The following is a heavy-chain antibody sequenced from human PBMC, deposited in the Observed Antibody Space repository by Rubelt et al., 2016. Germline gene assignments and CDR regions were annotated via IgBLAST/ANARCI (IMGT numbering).Heavy chain of an antibody. V-gene: IGHV4-39*07. CDR1: GGSISGSSYY. Sequence: QLQLQESGPGLVKPSETLSLTCTVSGGSISGSSYYWGWIRQPPGKGLEWIGNVYYSGSTYYNPSLKSRVTISVDTSKNQFSPNLSSVTAADTAVYYCARERYNNYIDYWGQGALVTVSS. CDR3: ARERYNNYIDY. CDR2: VYYSGST. J-gene: IGHJ4*02. D-gene: IGHD1-1*01.